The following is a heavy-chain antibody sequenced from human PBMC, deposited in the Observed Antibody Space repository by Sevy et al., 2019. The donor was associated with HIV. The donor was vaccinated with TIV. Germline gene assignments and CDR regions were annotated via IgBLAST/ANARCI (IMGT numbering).Heavy chain of an antibody. V-gene: IGHV4-31*03. CDR1: GGSISSGGYY. CDR2: IYYSGST. D-gene: IGHD2-8*01. CDR3: ARVRVYNWFDP. Sequence: SETLSLTCTVSGGSISSGGYYWSWIRQHPGKGLEWIGYIYYSGSTYYNPSLKSRVTISVDTSKNQFSLKLSSVTAADTAVHYCARVRVYNWFDPWGQGTLVTVSS. J-gene: IGHJ5*02.